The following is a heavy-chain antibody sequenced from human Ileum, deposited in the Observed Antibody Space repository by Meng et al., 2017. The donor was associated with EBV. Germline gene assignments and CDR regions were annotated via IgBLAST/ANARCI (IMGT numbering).Heavy chain of an antibody. Sequence: EVRLVESGGGLVKPGGSLRLSCTASGFTFSAYTMNWVRQAPGKGLEWVSSISGSSTYLYYAESLKGRFTISRDNAKNSLYLQMTSLRAEDTAVYYCTRGINNDFWGQGTLVTVSS. CDR2: ISGSSTYL. CDR1: GFTFSAYT. J-gene: IGHJ4*02. CDR3: TRGINNDF. V-gene: IGHV3-21*01. D-gene: IGHD2-21*01.